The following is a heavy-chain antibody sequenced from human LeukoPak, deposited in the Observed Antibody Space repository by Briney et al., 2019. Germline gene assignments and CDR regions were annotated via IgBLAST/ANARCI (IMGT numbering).Heavy chain of an antibody. D-gene: IGHD3-10*01. CDR1: GGSFSGYY. V-gene: IGHV4-34*01. Sequence: SETLSLTCAVYGGSFSGYYWCWIRQPPGKGLEWIGEINHSGSTNYNPSLKSRVTISVDTSKNQFSLKLSSVTAADTAVYYCARQQWFGVSEGSWFDPWGQGTLVTVSS. CDR2: INHSGST. CDR3: ARQQWFGVSEGSWFDP. J-gene: IGHJ5*02.